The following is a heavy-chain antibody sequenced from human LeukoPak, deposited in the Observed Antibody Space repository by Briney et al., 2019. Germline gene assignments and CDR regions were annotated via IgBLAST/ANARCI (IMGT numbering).Heavy chain of an antibody. D-gene: IGHD5-24*01. Sequence: GGSLRLSCEVSGLIFRSYWMSWVRQAPGKGLEWEANINQDGSEKYFVDSVRGRFTISRDNAKNSLHLQMNTLRAEDTAVYYCARERDGRFFDYWGQGTLVTASS. V-gene: IGHV3-7*01. CDR3: ARERDGRFFDY. CDR1: GLIFRSYW. J-gene: IGHJ4*02. CDR2: INQDGSEK.